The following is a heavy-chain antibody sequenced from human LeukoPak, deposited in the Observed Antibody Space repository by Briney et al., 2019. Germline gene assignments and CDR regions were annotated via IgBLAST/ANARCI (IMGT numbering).Heavy chain of an antibody. J-gene: IGHJ5*02. Sequence: PSETLSLTCAVYGGSFSGYYWSWIRQPPGKGLEWIGEINHSGSTNYNPSLKSRVTISVDTSKNQFSLKLSSVTAADTAVYYCARHDCSSTSCYGWFDPWGQGTLVTVSS. CDR3: ARHDCSSTSCYGWFDP. D-gene: IGHD2-2*01. V-gene: IGHV4-34*01. CDR2: INHSGST. CDR1: GGSFSGYY.